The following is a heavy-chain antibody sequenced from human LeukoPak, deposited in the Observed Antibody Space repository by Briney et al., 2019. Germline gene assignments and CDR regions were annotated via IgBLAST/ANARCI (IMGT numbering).Heavy chain of an antibody. D-gene: IGHD3-22*01. CDR2: ISGGSSYI. V-gene: IGHV3-21*01. CDR1: GYTFSNYI. Sequence: GGSLRLCCAASGYTFSNYIMNWVRQAPGKGLEWVASISGGSSYIFHADSVKGRFTISRDNSKNSVFLQMNSLRVDDTALYYCARGDYYDSSPHYWGQGTLVVVSS. CDR3: ARGDYYDSSPHY. J-gene: IGHJ1*01.